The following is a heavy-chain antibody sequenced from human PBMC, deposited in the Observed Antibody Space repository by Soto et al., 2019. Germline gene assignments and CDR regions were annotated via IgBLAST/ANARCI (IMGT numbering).Heavy chain of an antibody. V-gene: IGHV4-31*03. CDR3: ARRVVSNWFDP. CDR2: MYYTGST. Sequence: QVQLQESGPGLVKPSQTLSLTCTVSGDSISRGGYYWNWIRHLPGKGLEWIGHMYYTGSTHYNPSLKSRATISVDTSKNQFSLNLTSVTAADTAVYFCARRVVSNWFDPWGQGALVTVSS. CDR1: GDSISRGGYY. J-gene: IGHJ5*02. D-gene: IGHD3-3*01.